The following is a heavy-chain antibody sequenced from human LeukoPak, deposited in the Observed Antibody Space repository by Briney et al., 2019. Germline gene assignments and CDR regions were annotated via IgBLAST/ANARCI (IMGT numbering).Heavy chain of an antibody. J-gene: IGHJ5*02. V-gene: IGHV3-23*01. Sequence: GGSLRLSCAASGFTFSSYAMSWVRQAPGKGLEWVSAISGSGGSTYYADSVKGRFTNSRDNSKNTLYLQMNSLRAEDTAVYYCAKVLRAVAGTRGGFDPWGQGTLVTVSS. CDR2: ISGSGGST. CDR3: AKVLRAVAGTRGGFDP. CDR1: GFTFSSYA. D-gene: IGHD6-19*01.